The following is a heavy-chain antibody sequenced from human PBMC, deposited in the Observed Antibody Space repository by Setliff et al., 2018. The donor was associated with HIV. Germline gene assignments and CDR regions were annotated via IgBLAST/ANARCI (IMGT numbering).Heavy chain of an antibody. Sequence: PGGSLRLSCAASGFTFSGSAMHWVRQASGKGLEWVGRIRSKGYGSATAYAASVKGRFTISRDDSKNTAYLQMDSLKTEDTAVSYWTRHSTDPWSLLDYWGQGTLVTVSS. J-gene: IGHJ4*02. V-gene: IGHV3-73*01. CDR2: IRSKGYGSAT. CDR3: TRHSTDPWSLLDY. CDR1: GFTFSGSA. D-gene: IGHD1-1*01.